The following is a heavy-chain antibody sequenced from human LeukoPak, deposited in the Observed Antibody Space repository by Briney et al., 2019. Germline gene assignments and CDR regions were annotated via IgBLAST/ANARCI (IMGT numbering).Heavy chain of an antibody. Sequence: GGSLRLSCAASGFTFSSYGMHWVRQAPGKGLEWVAFIRYDGGNKYYADSVKGRFTISRDNSKNTLYLQMNSLRAEDTAVYYCAKEDSRADYYDILTGPIGDWGQGTLVTVSS. CDR1: GFTFSSYG. CDR2: IRYDGGNK. J-gene: IGHJ4*02. V-gene: IGHV3-30*02. D-gene: IGHD3-9*01. CDR3: AKEDSRADYYDILTGPIGD.